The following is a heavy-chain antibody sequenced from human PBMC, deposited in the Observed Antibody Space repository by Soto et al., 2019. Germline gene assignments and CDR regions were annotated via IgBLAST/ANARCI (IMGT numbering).Heavy chain of an antibody. Sequence: GESLKISCKGSGYSFTSYWIGWVRQMPGKGLEWMGIIYPGDSDTRYSPSFQGQVTISADKSISTAFLQWISLKASDTAIYYCAILLPAPTPDDAFDIWGQGTMVTVSS. CDR3: AILLPAPTPDDAFDI. CDR2: IYPGDSDT. CDR1: GYSFTSYW. D-gene: IGHD2-15*01. J-gene: IGHJ3*02. V-gene: IGHV5-51*01.